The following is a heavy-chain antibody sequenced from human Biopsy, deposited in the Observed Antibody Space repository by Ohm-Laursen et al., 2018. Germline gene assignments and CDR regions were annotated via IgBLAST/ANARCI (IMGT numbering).Heavy chain of an antibody. CDR3: TTDTSSWYNYFDY. CDR2: TKNKANSYTT. Sequence: GSLRLSCAASGFTLSDHYIDWVRQAPGKGLEWVGRTKNKANSYTTEYAASVKGRFTISRDDSKNTLYLQMNSLKTEDTAVYYCTTDTSSWYNYFDYWGQGTLVTVSS. J-gene: IGHJ4*02. D-gene: IGHD6-13*01. V-gene: IGHV3-72*01. CDR1: GFTLSDHY.